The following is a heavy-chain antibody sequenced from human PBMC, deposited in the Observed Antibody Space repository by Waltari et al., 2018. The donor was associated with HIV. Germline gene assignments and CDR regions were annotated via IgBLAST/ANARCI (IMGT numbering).Heavy chain of an antibody. CDR2: IYYSGST. D-gene: IGHD6-13*01. J-gene: IGHJ5*02. V-gene: IGHV4-39*07. Sequence: QLQLQESGPGLVKPSETLSLTCTVSGGSISSSSYYWGWIRQPPGKGLEWIGSIYYSGSTYYNPSLKSRVPSSVDTSKNQFSRKRSSVTAADTAVYFCARAPQYSSSWTTQLRRWVDPWGQGTLVTVSS. CDR3: ARAPQYSSSWTTQLRRWVDP. CDR1: GGSISSSSYY.